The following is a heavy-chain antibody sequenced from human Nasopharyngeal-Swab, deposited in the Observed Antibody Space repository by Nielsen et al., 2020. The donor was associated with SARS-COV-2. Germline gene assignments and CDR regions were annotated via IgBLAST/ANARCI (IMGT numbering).Heavy chain of an antibody. V-gene: IGHV4-59*01. CDR2: IYYMGST. Sequence: SDTLSLTFTALGGSISSYHWSWIGQPPGKGLDWIGYIYYMGSTNSNPSLKSRVTISADTSKNQFSLKLSSVTAADTAVYYCARAKEWLYYMDVWGKGTTVTVSS. J-gene: IGHJ6*03. CDR1: GGSISSYH. D-gene: IGHD3-3*01. CDR3: ARAKEWLYYMDV.